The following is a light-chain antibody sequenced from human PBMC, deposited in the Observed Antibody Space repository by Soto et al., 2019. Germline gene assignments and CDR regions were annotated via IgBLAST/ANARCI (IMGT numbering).Light chain of an antibody. CDR3: QHYNSYSEA. CDR2: KAS. J-gene: IGKJ1*01. Sequence: DLPIPQTPTTLSGSVGDIVTITCRASQTISSWLAWYQQKPGKAPKLLIYKASTLKSGVPSRFSGSGSGTEFTLTISSLQPDDFATYYCQHYNSYSEAFGQGTKV. CDR1: QTISSW. V-gene: IGKV1-5*03.